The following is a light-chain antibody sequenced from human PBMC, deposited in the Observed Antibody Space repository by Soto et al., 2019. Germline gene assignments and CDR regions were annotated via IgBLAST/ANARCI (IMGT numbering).Light chain of an antibody. Sequence: QATRSVSPNERATLSCSASQSVSSNLAWYQQKVGQAPRLLMYGAYVRATGVPTRFSGSGSGTDFNITINRLEPHDFPAYYSPQPGTSPITSGQGTRLEV. CDR2: GAY. J-gene: IGKJ5*01. V-gene: IGKV3-20*01. CDR3: PQPGTSPIT. CDR1: QSVSSN.